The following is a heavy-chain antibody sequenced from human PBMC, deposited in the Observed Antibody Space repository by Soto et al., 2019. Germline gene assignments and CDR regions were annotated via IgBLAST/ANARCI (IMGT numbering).Heavy chain of an antibody. CDR2: VRNKARSYTT. V-gene: IGHV3-72*01. CDR1: GVTSNDYF. CDR3: ATDRSWTYDY. D-gene: IGHD3-10*01. J-gene: IGHJ4*02. Sequence: EVQLVQSGGGLVQPGGSLRLSCAASGVTSNDYFMDWVRQAPGKGLEWVGRVRNKARSYTTDYAASVKGRFTISRDDSKNSVFLQMNSLRTEDTAVYYCATDRSWTYDYWGQGTLVNVSP.